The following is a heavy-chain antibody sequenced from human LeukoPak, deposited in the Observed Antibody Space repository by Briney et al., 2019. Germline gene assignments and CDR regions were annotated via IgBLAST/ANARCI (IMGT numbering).Heavy chain of an antibody. CDR2: IIPILGIA. Sequence: SVKVSCKASGGTFSSYAISWVRQAPGQGLEWMGRIIPILGIANYAQKFQGRVTITADKSTSTAYMELRSLRSEDTAVYYCARAHSESSGRYYGMDVWGQGTTVTVSS. J-gene: IGHJ6*02. D-gene: IGHD6-19*01. CDR3: ARAHSESSGRYYGMDV. V-gene: IGHV1-69*04. CDR1: GGTFSSYA.